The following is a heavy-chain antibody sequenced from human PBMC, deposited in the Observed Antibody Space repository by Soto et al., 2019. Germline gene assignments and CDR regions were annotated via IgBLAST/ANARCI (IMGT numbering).Heavy chain of an antibody. CDR1: GGTFSSYA. D-gene: IGHD5-18*01. CDR2: IIPIFGTA. J-gene: IGHJ5*02. V-gene: IGHV1-69*13. CDR3: ARDDTYGHNWFDP. Sequence: SVKVSCKASGGTFSSYAISWVRQAPGQGLEWMGGIIPIFGTANYAQKFQGRVTITADESTSTAYMELSSLRSEDTAVYYCARDDTYGHNWFDPWGQGTLVTVSS.